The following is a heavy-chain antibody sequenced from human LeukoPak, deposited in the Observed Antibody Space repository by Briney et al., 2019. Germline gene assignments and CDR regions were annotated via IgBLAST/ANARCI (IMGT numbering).Heavy chain of an antibody. D-gene: IGHD2-8*01. J-gene: IGHJ4*02. CDR1: DSSITSTYY. Sequence: SETLSLTCTVSDSSITSTYYWAWFRQPPGKGLEWIATVFRLQTVRTSNNPSLESRVTMSLDPSQSHFSLNLTSVTAADTALYFCARVLHAPYLIDSWGQGTLVTVPS. CDR2: VFRLQTVRT. CDR3: ARVLHAPYLIDS. V-gene: IGHV4-38-2*02.